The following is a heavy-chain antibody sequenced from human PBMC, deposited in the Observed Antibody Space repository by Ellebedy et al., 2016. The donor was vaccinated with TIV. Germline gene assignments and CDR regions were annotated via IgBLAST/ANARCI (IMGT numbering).Heavy chain of an antibody. J-gene: IGHJ6*02. CDR1: GFTFSSYS. V-gene: IGHV3-21*01. Sequence: GESLKISCAASGFTFSSYSMNWVRQAPGKGLEWVSSISSSSSYIYYADSVKGRLTISRDNAKNSLYLQMNSLRAEDTAVYYCAREAPTYYDFYYYYGMDVWGQGTTVTVSS. CDR3: AREAPTYYDFYYYYGMDV. D-gene: IGHD3-3*01. CDR2: ISSSSSYI.